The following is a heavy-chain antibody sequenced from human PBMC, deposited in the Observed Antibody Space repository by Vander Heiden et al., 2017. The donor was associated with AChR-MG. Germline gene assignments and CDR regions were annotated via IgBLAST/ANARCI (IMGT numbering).Heavy chain of an antibody. CDR3: ASNRDSSGWVGSFDY. J-gene: IGHJ4*02. CDR1: GFTFSSYG. V-gene: IGHV3-30*02. D-gene: IGHD6-19*01. Sequence: QVQLVESGGGVVQPGGSLRLSCAASGFTFSSYGMHWVRQAPGKGLEWVAFIRYDGSNKYYADSVKGRFTISRDNSKNTLYLQMNSLRAEDTAVYYCASNRDSSGWVGSFDYWGQGTLVTVSS. CDR2: IRYDGSNK.